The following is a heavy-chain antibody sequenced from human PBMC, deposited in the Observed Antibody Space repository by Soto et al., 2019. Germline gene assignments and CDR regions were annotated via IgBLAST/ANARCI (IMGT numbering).Heavy chain of an antibody. V-gene: IGHV1-69*02. Sequence: QVQLVQSGTEVKKPGSSVKVSCKASGGTFRNYPINWVRQAPGQGLEWMGSIFPLTDIPDYAQNFQARLTMSAAHSTSTAYIELSSLTSDDTAMYFCARGPLVVLNYFESWGQAPPVTVSS. CDR2: IFPLTDIP. J-gene: IGHJ4*02. CDR1: GGTFRNYP. CDR3: ARGPLVVLNYFES.